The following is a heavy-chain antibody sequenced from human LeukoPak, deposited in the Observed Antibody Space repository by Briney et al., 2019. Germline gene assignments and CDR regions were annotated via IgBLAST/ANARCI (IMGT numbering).Heavy chain of an antibody. D-gene: IGHD7-27*01. CDR1: GFTFSKYA. CDR3: AKDGGLWVSAHWGDS. Sequence: GGSLRLSCGASGFTFSKYAMSWVRQAPGKGLKWVSTITTGDGNTYYADSVKGRFTVSRDDSKNTLYLQMNSLRAEDTAVYYCAKDGGLWVSAHWGDSWGRGTLVTVSS. CDR2: ITTGDGNT. J-gene: IGHJ4*02. V-gene: IGHV3-23*01.